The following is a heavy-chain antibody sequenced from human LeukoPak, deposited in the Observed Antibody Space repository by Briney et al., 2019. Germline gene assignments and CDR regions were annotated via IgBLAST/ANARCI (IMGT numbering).Heavy chain of an antibody. V-gene: IGHV3-21*01. CDR2: IAGSSGYI. CDR3: ARDRGAYCGGDCYLGFDY. J-gene: IGHJ4*01. D-gene: IGHD2-21*02. CDR1: GFTFSSYT. Sequence: GGSLRLSCAASGFTFSSYTMNWVRQAPGKGLEWVSSIAGSSGYISYADSVKGRFTISRDNAKKSLYLQMTSLTAEDTAVYYCARDRGAYCGGDCYLGFDYWGRGSLVTVSS.